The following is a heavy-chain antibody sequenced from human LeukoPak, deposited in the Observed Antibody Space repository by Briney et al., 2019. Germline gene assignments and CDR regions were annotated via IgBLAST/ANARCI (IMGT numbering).Heavy chain of an antibody. D-gene: IGHD2-2*01. CDR1: EFTFSSYW. Sequence: GGSLRLSCTASEFTFSSYWMSWVRQAPGKGLEWVSAISGSGGSTYYADSVKGRFTISRDNSKNTLYLQMNSLRAEDTAVYYCAKGYIVVVPAAIDAFDIWGQGTMVTVSS. V-gene: IGHV3-23*01. J-gene: IGHJ3*02. CDR3: AKGYIVVVPAAIDAFDI. CDR2: ISGSGGST.